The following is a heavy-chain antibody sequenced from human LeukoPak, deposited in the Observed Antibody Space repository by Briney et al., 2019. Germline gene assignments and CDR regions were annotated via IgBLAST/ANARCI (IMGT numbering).Heavy chain of an antibody. CDR1: GYTFTSYG. CDR2: ISAYNGNT. CDR3: ARGLEWLTRRHTWFDP. J-gene: IGHJ5*02. Sequence: ASVKVSCKASGYTFTSYGISWVRQAPGQGLEWIGWISAYNGNTNYAQKLQGRVTMTTDTSTSTAYMELRSLRSDDTAVYYCARGLEWLTRRHTWFDPWGQGTLVTVSS. D-gene: IGHD3-3*01. V-gene: IGHV1-18*01.